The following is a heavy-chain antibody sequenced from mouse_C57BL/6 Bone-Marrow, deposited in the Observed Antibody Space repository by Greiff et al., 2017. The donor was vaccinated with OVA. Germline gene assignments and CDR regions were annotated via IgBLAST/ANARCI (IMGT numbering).Heavy chain of an antibody. CDR2: IRNKANGYTT. J-gene: IGHJ2*01. V-gene: IGHV7-3*01. CDR1: GFTFTDYY. Sequence: EVQLVESGGGLVQPGGSLSLSCAASGFTFTDYYMSWVRQPPGKALECLGFIRNKANGYTTEYSASVKGRFTISRDNSQSILYLQMNALRAEDSATYYCARRDYFDYWGQGTTLTVSS. CDR3: ARRDYFDY.